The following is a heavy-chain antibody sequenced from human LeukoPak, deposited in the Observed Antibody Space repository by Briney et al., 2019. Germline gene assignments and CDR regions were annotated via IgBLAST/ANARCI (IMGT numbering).Heavy chain of an antibody. V-gene: IGHV3-73*01. Sequence: GGSLKLSCAASGFTFSGSAMHWVRQASGKGLEWVGRIRSKANSYATAYAASVKGRFTISRDDSKNTAYLQMNSLKTEDTAVYYCTRHPDDYDYVWGSYRQYYFDYWGQGTLVTVSS. CDR2: IRSKANSYAT. D-gene: IGHD3-16*02. CDR3: TRHPDDYDYVWGSYRQYYFDY. CDR1: GFTFSGSA. J-gene: IGHJ4*02.